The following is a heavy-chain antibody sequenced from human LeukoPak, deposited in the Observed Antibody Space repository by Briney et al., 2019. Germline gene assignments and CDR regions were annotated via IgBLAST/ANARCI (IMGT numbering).Heavy chain of an antibody. V-gene: IGHV1-18*01. CDR1: GYTFTSYG. D-gene: IGHD3-9*01. CDR2: ISAYNGNT. Sequence: ASVKVSCKASGYTFTSYGISWVRQAPGQGLEWMGWISAYNGNTNYAQKLQGRVTMTTDASTSTAYMELRSLRSDDTAVYYCARVRLRYYDILTGYRPNYGMDVWGQGTTVTVSS. J-gene: IGHJ6*02. CDR3: ARVRLRYYDILTGYRPNYGMDV.